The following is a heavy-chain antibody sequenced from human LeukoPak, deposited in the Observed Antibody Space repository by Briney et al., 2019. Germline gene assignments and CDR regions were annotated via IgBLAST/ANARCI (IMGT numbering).Heavy chain of an antibody. CDR2: SSSSIYI. CDR3: ARARDFWSGYYTWFDY. V-gene: IGHV3-21*01. Sequence: SSSSIYIYYAASVKGRFTISRDNAKNSLYLQMNSLRAEDTAVYYCARARDFWSGYYTWFDYWGQGTLVTVSS. J-gene: IGHJ4*02. D-gene: IGHD3-3*01.